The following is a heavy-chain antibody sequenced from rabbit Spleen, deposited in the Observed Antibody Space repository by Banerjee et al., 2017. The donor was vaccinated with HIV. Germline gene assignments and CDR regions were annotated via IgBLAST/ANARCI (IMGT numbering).Heavy chain of an antibody. V-gene: IGHV1S45*01. CDR2: IYVGSGGGT. Sequence: QEQLEESGGDLVKPEGSLTLTCTASGFDFNYSYWICWVRQAPGKGLEWIACIYVGSGGGTKYASWAKGRFTVSKTSSTTVTLQMTSLTVADTATYFCTKFTANGGYGPVGGFDPWGPGTLVTVS. J-gene: IGHJ2*01. CDR3: TKFTANGGYGPVGGFDP. CDR1: GFDFNYSYW. D-gene: IGHD1-1*01.